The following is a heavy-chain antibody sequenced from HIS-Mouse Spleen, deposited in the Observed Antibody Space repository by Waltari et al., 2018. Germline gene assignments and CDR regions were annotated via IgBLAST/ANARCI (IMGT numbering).Heavy chain of an antibody. CDR2: IYYSGST. J-gene: IGHJ2*01. CDR3: AREIPYSSSWYDWYFDL. CDR1: GGPISRSIYY. D-gene: IGHD6-13*01. V-gene: IGHV4-39*07. Sequence: QLQLQESGPGLVKPSETLSLNCTVSGGPISRSIYYWRWIRQPPGKGLEWIGSIYYSGSTYYNPSLKSRVTISVDTSKNQFSLKLSSVTAADTAVYYCAREIPYSSSWYDWYFDLWGRGTLVTVSS.